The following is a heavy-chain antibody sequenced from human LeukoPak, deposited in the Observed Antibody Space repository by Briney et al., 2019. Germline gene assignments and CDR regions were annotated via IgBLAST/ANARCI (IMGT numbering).Heavy chain of an antibody. Sequence: GGSLRLSCAASGFTFSSYSMNWVRQAPGKELEWVSSISSSSSYIYYADSVKGRFTISRDNAKNSLYLQMNSLRAEDTAVYYCARDPDGLSFDYWGQGTLVTVSS. V-gene: IGHV3-21*01. J-gene: IGHJ4*02. CDR1: GFTFSSYS. D-gene: IGHD2-2*01. CDR2: ISSSSSYI. CDR3: ARDPDGLSFDY.